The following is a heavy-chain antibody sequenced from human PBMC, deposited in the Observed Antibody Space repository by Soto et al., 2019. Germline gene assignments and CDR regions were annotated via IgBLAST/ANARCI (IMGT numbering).Heavy chain of an antibody. Sequence: GASVKVSFKASGGTFSSYAISWLRQAPGQGLEWMGGIIPIFGTANYAQKFQGRVTITADESTSTAYMELSSLRSEDTAVYYCASRPSGSYDYWGQGTLVTVSS. V-gene: IGHV1-69*13. D-gene: IGHD1-26*01. CDR1: GGTFSSYA. CDR3: ASRPSGSYDY. J-gene: IGHJ4*02. CDR2: IIPIFGTA.